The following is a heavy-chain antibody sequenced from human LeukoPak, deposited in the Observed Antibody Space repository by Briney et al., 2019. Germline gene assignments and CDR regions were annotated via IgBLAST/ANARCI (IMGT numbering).Heavy chain of an antibody. D-gene: IGHD3-9*01. J-gene: IGHJ4*02. CDR3: ARVRSNDIFPEGDY. CDR1: TFTSXX. Sequence: TFTSXXISWVRXAXGQGLEWMGWISAYNGNTNYAQKLQGRVTMTTDTSTSTAYMELRSLRSDDTAVYYCARVRSNDIFPEGDYWGQGTLVTVSS. CDR2: ISAYNGNT. V-gene: IGHV1-18*01.